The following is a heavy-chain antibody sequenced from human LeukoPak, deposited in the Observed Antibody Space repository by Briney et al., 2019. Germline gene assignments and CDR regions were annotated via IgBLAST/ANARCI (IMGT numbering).Heavy chain of an antibody. D-gene: IGHD5-18*01. CDR2: ICYDGSNK. Sequence: PGGSMRLASAASGFTFSSYSMNWVRQAPGKGREWVGVICYDGSNKYYADSVKGRFTISRENSKNTLQLQMNSLKAEDTAVYYCARVHSRYSYGYYYYGMDVWGQGTTVTVSS. CDR1: GFTFSSYS. J-gene: IGHJ6*02. CDR3: ARVHSRYSYGYYYYGMDV. V-gene: IGHV3-33*08.